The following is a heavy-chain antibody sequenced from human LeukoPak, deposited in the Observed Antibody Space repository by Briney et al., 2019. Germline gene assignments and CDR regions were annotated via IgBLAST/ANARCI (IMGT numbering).Heavy chain of an antibody. D-gene: IGHD3-22*01. CDR1: GYTFTSYY. CDR2: INPNRGST. J-gene: IGHJ4*02. CDR3: ATGAHVRVYDSKPYYGHY. V-gene: IGHV1-46*01. Sequence: GSSVKLSCTASGYTFTSYYTYWVRQPPGQGLEWMGIINPNRGSTNYAQKFQGRVTMTRDMSTSTVYMELSSLRSEDTAVYYCATGAHVRVYDSKPYYGHYWGQGTLVTVSS.